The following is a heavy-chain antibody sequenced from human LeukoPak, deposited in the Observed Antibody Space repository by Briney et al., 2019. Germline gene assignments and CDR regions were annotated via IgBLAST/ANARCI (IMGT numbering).Heavy chain of an antibody. CDR3: ARDILTGYYNWNYYYGMDV. Sequence: PGESLKISCKGSGYSFTSYWIGWVRQMPGKGLEWMGIIYPGDSDTRYSPSFQGQDTISADKSISTAYLQWSSLKASDTAMYYCARDILTGYYNWNYYYGMDVWGQGTTVTVSS. V-gene: IGHV5-51*01. D-gene: IGHD3-9*01. CDR2: IYPGDSDT. CDR1: GYSFTSYW. J-gene: IGHJ6*02.